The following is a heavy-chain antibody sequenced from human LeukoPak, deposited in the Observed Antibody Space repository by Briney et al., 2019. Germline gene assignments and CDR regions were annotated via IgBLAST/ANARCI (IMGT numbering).Heavy chain of an antibody. CDR2: INTDGSNT. Sequence: GGSLRLSCAASGITFSNYWMHWVRQAPGKGLVWVSRINTDGSNTIYADSVKGRFTISRDNAKNTLYLQMNSLRAEDTAVYYCARDQSIAGPTTADYWGQGTLVTVAS. D-gene: IGHD1-26*01. V-gene: IGHV3-74*01. CDR1: GITFSNYW. CDR3: ARDQSIAGPTTADY. J-gene: IGHJ4*02.